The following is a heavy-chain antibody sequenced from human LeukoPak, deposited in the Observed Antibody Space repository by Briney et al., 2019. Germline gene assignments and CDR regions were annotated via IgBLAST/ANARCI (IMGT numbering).Heavy chain of an antibody. V-gene: IGHV4-59*01. CDR1: GGSISDYY. J-gene: IGHJ4*02. CDR3: ASWRAGYFDY. D-gene: IGHD3-3*01. Sequence: SETLSLTCTVSGGSISDYYRTWIRQPPGKGLEWIGYIYYQGTTNYNPSLRSRVTISVDTSTSHFSLKLSSVTAADTAFYYCASWRAGYFDYWGQGILVTVSS. CDR2: IYYQGTT.